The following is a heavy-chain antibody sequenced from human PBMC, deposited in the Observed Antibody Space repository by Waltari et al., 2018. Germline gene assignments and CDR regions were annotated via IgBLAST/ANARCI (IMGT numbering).Heavy chain of an antibody. D-gene: IGHD3-22*01. CDR2: TNAYNGLT. J-gene: IGHJ4*02. CDR1: GYPFANYG. V-gene: IGHV1-18*04. Sequence: QVQLVQSGGEVKTPGASVKVSFKASGYPFANYGISWVRQAPGQGLEWLGWTNAYNGLTKYAQTVQDRATMTTDASASTAYMELRSLRSDDTAMYYCARTYYYDSRDFDYWGQGSLVTVSS. CDR3: ARTYYYDSRDFDY.